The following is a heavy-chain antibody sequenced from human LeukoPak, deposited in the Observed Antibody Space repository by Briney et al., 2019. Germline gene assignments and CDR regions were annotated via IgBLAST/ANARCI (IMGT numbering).Heavy chain of an antibody. CDR3: ASGYRVRGEGMDV. D-gene: IGHD3-10*01. CDR1: GRSFSGYY. CDR2: INHSGST. V-gene: IGHV4-34*01. J-gene: IGHJ6*04. Sequence: SETLSLTCAVYGRSFSGYYWSWIRQPPGKGLEWIGEINHSGSTNYNPSLKSRVTISVDTSKNQFSLKLGSVTAADTAVYYCASGYRVRGEGMDVWGKGTTVTVSS.